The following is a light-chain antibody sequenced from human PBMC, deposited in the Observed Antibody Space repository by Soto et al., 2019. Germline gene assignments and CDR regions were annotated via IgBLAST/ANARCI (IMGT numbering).Light chain of an antibody. Sequence: QSVLTQPPSASGSPGQSVTIACTGTSNDVGYYNYVSWYQQPPGKAPKLLIYDVSKRPSGVPDRFSGSKSGSTASLTVSGLQAEDEGDYYCNSYTNSSAVVFGGGTKVTVL. CDR1: SNDVGYYNY. V-gene: IGLV2-8*01. J-gene: IGLJ2*01. CDR3: NSYTNSSAVV. CDR2: DVS.